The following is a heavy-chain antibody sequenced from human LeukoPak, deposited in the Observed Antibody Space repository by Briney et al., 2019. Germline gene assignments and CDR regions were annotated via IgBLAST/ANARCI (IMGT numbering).Heavy chain of an antibody. Sequence: ASVKVSCKASGGTFSSYAISWVRQAPGQGLEWVGGIIPSFGTANYEQKFQGRVTITTDESTSTAYMELSSLRSEDTAVYYCARWDSSSSTGVDYWGQGTLVTVSS. CDR2: IIPSFGTA. D-gene: IGHD6-6*01. J-gene: IGHJ4*02. CDR3: ARWDSSSSTGVDY. V-gene: IGHV1-69*05. CDR1: GGTFSSYA.